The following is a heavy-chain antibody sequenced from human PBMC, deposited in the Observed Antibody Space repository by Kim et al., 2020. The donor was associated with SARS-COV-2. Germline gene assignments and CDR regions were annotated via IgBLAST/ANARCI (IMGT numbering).Heavy chain of an antibody. V-gene: IGHV3-23*01. Sequence: DSVKGRFTISRDNSKNTLYLQMNSLRAEDTAVYYCAQQWLTPKDAEYFQHWGQGTLVTVSS. J-gene: IGHJ1*01. CDR3: AQQWLTPKDAEYFQH. D-gene: IGHD6-19*01.